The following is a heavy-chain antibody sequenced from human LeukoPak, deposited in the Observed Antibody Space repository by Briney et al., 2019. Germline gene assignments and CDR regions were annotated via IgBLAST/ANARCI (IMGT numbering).Heavy chain of an antibody. CDR3: AREHYYDSIAYLD. D-gene: IGHD3-22*01. CDR1: GGSISSSNW. J-gene: IGHJ4*02. CDR2: IYHSGST. V-gene: IGHV4-4*02. Sequence: SETLSLTCAVSGGSISSSNWWSWVRQPPGKGLEWIGEIYHSGSTNYNPSLKSRVTISVDTSKNHFSLKLTSVTAADTAVYYCAREHYYDSIAYLDWGQGTLVSVSS.